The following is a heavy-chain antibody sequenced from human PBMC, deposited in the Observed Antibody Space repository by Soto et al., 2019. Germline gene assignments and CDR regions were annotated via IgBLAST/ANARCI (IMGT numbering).Heavy chain of an antibody. CDR1: GGSISSYY. Sequence: SETLSLTCTVSGGSISSYYWSWIRQPPGKGLEWIGYIYYSGSTNYNPSLKSRVTISVDTSKNQFSLKLSSVTAADTAVYYCAGVGFGEPYYYYGIDVWGHGTTVIVSS. CDR3: AGVGFGEPYYYYGIDV. D-gene: IGHD3-10*01. CDR2: IYYSGST. V-gene: IGHV4-59*08. J-gene: IGHJ6*01.